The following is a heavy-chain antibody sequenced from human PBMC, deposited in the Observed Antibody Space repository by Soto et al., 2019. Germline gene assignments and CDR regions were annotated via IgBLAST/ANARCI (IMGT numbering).Heavy chain of an antibody. J-gene: IGHJ6*02. Sequence: QVQLVESGGGVVQPGRSLRLSCAASGFTFSSYAMHWVRQAPGKGLEWVAVISYDGSNKYYADSVKGRFTISRDNSKNTLYLQMNSLRAEDTAVYYCARERGGWVAQGSRGMDVWGQGTTVTVSS. CDR2: ISYDGSNK. CDR1: GFTFSSYA. CDR3: ARERGGWVAQGSRGMDV. D-gene: IGHD3-10*01. V-gene: IGHV3-30-3*01.